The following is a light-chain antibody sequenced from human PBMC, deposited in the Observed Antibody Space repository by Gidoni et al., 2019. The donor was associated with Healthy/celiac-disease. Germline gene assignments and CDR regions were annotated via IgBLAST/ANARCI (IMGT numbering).Light chain of an antibody. J-gene: IGKJ1*01. CDR2: WAS. Sequence: DIVMTQSPDSLAVSLGERATINCKSSQSVLYSSNNKNYLAWYQQKPGQPPKLLIYWASTRESGVLDRFSGSGSGTDFTLTISSLQAEDVAVYYCQQYYSTPGPFGQGTKVEIK. CDR3: QQYYSTPGP. V-gene: IGKV4-1*01. CDR1: QSVLYSSNNKNY.